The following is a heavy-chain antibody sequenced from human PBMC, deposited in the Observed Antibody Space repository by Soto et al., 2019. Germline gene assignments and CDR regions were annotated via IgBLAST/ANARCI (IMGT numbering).Heavy chain of an antibody. V-gene: IGHV4-61*08. J-gene: IGHJ5*02. Sequence: SETLCLTCAVAGGSIISGGYSWSWLRQPPGKGLEWIGYIYYSGSTNYNPSLKSRVTISVDTSKNQFSLKLSSVTAADTAVYYCARVLFGRGNWFDPWGQGTLVTVSS. CDR2: IYYSGST. CDR3: ARVLFGRGNWFDP. CDR1: GGSIISGGYS. D-gene: IGHD3-3*01.